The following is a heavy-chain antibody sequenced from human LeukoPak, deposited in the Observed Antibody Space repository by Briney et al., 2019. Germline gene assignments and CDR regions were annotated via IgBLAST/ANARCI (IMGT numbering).Heavy chain of an antibody. CDR1: GFTFSSYG. CDR3: AKDPNFYYCMDV. Sequence: GGTLRLSCAASGFTFSSYGMSWVRQAPGKGLEWVSTISGRRDSTSYADSVKGRFTISRDNSRNTLYLQMNSLRAEDTAVYYCAKDPNFYYCMDVWGKGTTVTISS. V-gene: IGHV3-23*01. J-gene: IGHJ6*03. CDR2: ISGRRDST.